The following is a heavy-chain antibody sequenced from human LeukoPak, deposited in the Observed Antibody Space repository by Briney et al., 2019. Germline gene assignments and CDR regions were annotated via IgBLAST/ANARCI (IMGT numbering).Heavy chain of an antibody. J-gene: IGHJ4*02. CDR1: GFTFSTYA. CDR2: ISASGGST. V-gene: IGHV3-23*01. Sequence: GGSLRLSCAASGFTFSTYALTWVRQAPGKGLEWVSAISASGGSTYYADSVKGRFTIPRDSSKNTLYLQMNSLRAEDTAVYYCAKGYCSGVTCYPSQYFDYWGQGTLVTVSS. D-gene: IGHD2-15*01. CDR3: AKGYCSGVTCYPSQYFDY.